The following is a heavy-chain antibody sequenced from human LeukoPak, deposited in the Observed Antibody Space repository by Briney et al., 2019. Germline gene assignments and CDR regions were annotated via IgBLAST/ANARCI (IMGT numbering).Heavy chain of an antibody. CDR1: GGSFSGYY. CDR2: INHSGST. V-gene: IGHV4-34*01. D-gene: IGHD6-19*01. CDR3: ARGPPLYSSGWYAGY. J-gene: IGHJ4*02. Sequence: SETLSLTCAVYGGSFSGYYWSWIRQPPGKGLEWIGEINHSGSTSYNPSLKSRVTISVDTSKNQFSLKLSSVTAADTAVYYCARGPPLYSSGWYAGYWGQGTLVTVSS.